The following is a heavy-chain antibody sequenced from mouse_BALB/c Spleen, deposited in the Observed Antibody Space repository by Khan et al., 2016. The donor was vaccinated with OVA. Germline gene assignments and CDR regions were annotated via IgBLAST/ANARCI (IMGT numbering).Heavy chain of an antibody. CDR2: ISSGGDYT. CDR3: ADHLTGSFAY. Sequence: EVELVESGGDLVKPGGSLKLSCAASGFTFSSYSMSWVRQTPDKRREWVASISSGGDYTYYPDSERGRFTISRDNAKNTLYLQMSDLKSEDTAMYYCADHLTGSFAYWGQGTLVTVSA. J-gene: IGHJ3*01. V-gene: IGHV5-6*01. D-gene: IGHD4-1*01. CDR1: GFTFSSYS.